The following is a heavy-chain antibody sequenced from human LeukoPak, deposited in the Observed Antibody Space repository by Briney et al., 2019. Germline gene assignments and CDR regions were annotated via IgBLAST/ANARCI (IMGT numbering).Heavy chain of an antibody. D-gene: IGHD2-2*01. CDR3: AKALVPGRLDRASYHYYYMDV. CDR1: GYAFTDYY. Sequence: GASVKVSCKASGYAFTDYYIHWVRQAPGQGLEWIGWINPNSGVTKFAQRFLGRVTMTRDTSISTASMALSRLGSDDTAVYYCAKALVPGRLDRASYHYYYMDVWGKGTTVTVFS. CDR2: INPNSGVT. V-gene: IGHV1-2*02. J-gene: IGHJ6*03.